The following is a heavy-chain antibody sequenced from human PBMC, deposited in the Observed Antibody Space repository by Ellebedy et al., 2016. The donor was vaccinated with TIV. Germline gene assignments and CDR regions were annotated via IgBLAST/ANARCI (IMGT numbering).Heavy chain of an antibody. D-gene: IGHD2-21*02. Sequence: AASVKVSCKASGYTFTDHYMHWVRQAPGQGLEWMGWINPNSGDTIYAQKFQDMVTMTRDTSINTAYMELSRLRSDDTAVYYCTRDLIRSTALLYWGQGTLVTVSS. V-gene: IGHV1-2*02. CDR2: INPNSGDT. CDR3: TRDLIRSTALLY. J-gene: IGHJ4*02. CDR1: GYTFTDHY.